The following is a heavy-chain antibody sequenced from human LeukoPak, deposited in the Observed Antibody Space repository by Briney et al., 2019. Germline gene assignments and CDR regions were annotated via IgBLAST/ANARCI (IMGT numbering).Heavy chain of an antibody. CDR2: IKRDGSEK. CDR3: ARVRTTVVTYFDY. D-gene: IGHD4-23*01. Sequence: GGSLSLSCAASGFTFSIHWMTWVRQAPGKGLEWVASIKRDGSEKYYVDSVKGRFTISRDNAKHSLFLQMNSLRAEDTAVYFCARVRTTVVTYFDYWGQGTLVTVSS. V-gene: IGHV3-7*04. J-gene: IGHJ4*02. CDR1: GFTFSIHW.